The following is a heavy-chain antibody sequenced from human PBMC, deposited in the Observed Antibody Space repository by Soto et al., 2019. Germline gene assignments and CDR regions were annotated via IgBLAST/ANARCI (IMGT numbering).Heavy chain of an antibody. V-gene: IGHV3-23*01. J-gene: IGHJ4*02. CDR2: VRGSGGTT. D-gene: IGHD6-13*01. Sequence: GGSLRLSCAASGFTLSTYGMSWVRQAPGKGLEWVSAVRGSGGTTFYAVSVKGRFSISRDNSKNTLYLQMNSLRAEDTAVYYCAKEEKQLGYYLDYWGQGTLVTVSS. CDR1: GFTLSTYG. CDR3: AKEEKQLGYYLDY.